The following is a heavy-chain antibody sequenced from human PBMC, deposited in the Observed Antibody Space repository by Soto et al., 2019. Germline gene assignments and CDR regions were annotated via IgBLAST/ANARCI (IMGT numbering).Heavy chain of an antibody. CDR3: AHGSGWLSDY. Sequence: QITLKESGPPLVKPTQTLTLTCTFSGFSLSSTAVGVNWIRQPPGKALEWLGIIYWNDDNHYSPSLKSRLTITKDTSKNQVVLTMTNMDPVDTATYYCAHGSGWLSDYWGQGTLVTVSP. D-gene: IGHD6-19*01. J-gene: IGHJ4*02. CDR2: IYWNDDN. CDR1: GFSLSSTAVG. V-gene: IGHV2-5*01.